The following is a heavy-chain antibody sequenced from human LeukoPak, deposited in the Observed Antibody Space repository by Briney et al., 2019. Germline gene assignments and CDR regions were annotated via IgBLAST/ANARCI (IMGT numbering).Heavy chain of an antibody. CDR1: GFDLSTYE. Sequence: GGSLRLSCAASGFDLSTYEMNWVRQAPGKGLEWIADITISGHTKNYADSVKGRFTISRDNARTSLYLQMNSLRVEDTGVYCCARGDPHADLWGQGTLVTVSS. V-gene: IGHV3-48*03. J-gene: IGHJ5*02. CDR2: ITISGHTK. CDR3: ARGDPHADL.